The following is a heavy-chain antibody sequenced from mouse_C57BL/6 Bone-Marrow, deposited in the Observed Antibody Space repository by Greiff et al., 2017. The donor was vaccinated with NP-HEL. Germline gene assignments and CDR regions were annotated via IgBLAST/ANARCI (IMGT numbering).Heavy chain of an antibody. V-gene: IGHV1-72*01. CDR1: GYTFTSYW. CDR2: IDPNSGGT. J-gene: IGHJ1*03. Sequence: QVQLQQPGADLVKPGASVKLSCKASGYTFTSYWMHWAKQRPGRGLEWIGRIDPNSGGTKFNEKFKTKATLTVDKPSRTAYMQLSSLTSEDAAGYYCARYYYGSRGWYFDVWGTGTTVTVSS. D-gene: IGHD1-1*01. CDR3: ARYYYGSRGWYFDV.